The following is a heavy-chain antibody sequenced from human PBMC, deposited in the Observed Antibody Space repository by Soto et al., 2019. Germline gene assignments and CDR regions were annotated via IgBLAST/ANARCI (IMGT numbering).Heavy chain of an antibody. CDR2: IYQSGST. D-gene: IGHD5-12*01. CDR3: ARDPRVVATTYYFNY. J-gene: IGHJ4*02. V-gene: IGHV4-4*02. CDR1: GGSISSSNW. Sequence: SETLSLTCAVSGGSISSSNWWSWVRQPPGKGLEWIGEIYQSGSTNYNPSLKSRVTISVDKPKSQFSLKLSSVTAADTAVYYCARDPRVVATTYYFNYWGQGTLVTVSS.